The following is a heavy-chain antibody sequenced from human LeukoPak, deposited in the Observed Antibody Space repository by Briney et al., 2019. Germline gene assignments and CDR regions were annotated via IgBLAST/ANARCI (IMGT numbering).Heavy chain of an antibody. CDR1: GFTFSDYY. Sequence: PGGSLRLSCAASGFTFSDYYMSWVRQAPGKGLEWVSYISSSGSTIYYADSVKGRFTISRDNAKNSLYLQMNSLRAEDTAVYYCARDYDFWSGHQGFDPWGQGTLVTVSS. D-gene: IGHD3-3*01. V-gene: IGHV3-11*01. CDR2: ISSSGSTI. CDR3: ARDYDFWSGHQGFDP. J-gene: IGHJ5*02.